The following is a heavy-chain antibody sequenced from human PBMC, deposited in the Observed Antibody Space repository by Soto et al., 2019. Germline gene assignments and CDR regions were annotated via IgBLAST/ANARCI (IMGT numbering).Heavy chain of an antibody. D-gene: IGHD3-3*01. CDR1: GGSFSGYY. CDR2: INHSGST. CDR3: ARVLRFLEWLSRRWFDP. V-gene: IGHV4-34*01. Sequence: SETLSLTCAVYGGSFSGYYWSWIRQPPGKGLEWIGEINHSGSTNYNPSLKSRVTISVDTSKNQFSLKLSSVTAADTAVYYCARVLRFLEWLSRRWFDPWGQGTLVTVSS. J-gene: IGHJ5*02.